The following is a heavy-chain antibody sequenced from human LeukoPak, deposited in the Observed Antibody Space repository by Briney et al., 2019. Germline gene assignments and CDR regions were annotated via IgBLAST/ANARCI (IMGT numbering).Heavy chain of an antibody. Sequence: GGSLRLSCAASGFTFSSYWMSWVRQAPGKGLEWVSAISGSGGSTYYADSVKGRFTISRDNAKNSLYLQVNSLRAEDTAVFYCARDATGDPDYWGQGTLVTVSS. CDR1: GFTFSSYW. J-gene: IGHJ4*02. CDR3: ARDATGDPDY. V-gene: IGHV3-23*01. CDR2: ISGSGGST. D-gene: IGHD7-27*01.